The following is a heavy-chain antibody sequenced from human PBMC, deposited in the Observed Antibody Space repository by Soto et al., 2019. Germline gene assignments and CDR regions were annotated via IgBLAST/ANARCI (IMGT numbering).Heavy chain of an antibody. CDR2: INAGNGNT. J-gene: IGHJ6*02. V-gene: IGHV1-3*01. Sequence: ASVKVSCKASGYTFTSYAMHWVRQAPGQRLEWMGWINAGNGNTKYSQKFQGRVTITRDTSASTAYMELSRLRSEDTAVYYCARGGGPIVVAGWFVVKYGMSVWGQGTTVPVSS. CDR3: ARGGGPIVVAGWFVVKYGMSV. CDR1: GYTFTSYA. D-gene: IGHD2-15*01.